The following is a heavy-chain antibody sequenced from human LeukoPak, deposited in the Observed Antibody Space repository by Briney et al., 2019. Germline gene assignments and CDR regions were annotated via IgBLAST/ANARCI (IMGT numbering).Heavy chain of an antibody. CDR1: GNSY. D-gene: IGHD5-12*01. V-gene: IGHV1-46*01. Sequence: ASVKVSCKASGNSYIHWVRQAPGQGLEWMGMINPSGGGTSYAQKFQGRVTMTRDRSTSIVYMELSSLRSEDTVVYFCASGGYDWDAYDYWGQGTPVTVSS. J-gene: IGHJ4*02. CDR2: INPSGGGT. CDR3: ASGGYDWDAYDY.